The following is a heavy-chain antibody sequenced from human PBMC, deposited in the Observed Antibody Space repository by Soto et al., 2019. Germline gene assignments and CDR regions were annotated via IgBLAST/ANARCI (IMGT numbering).Heavy chain of an antibody. D-gene: IGHD7-27*01. J-gene: IGHJ4*02. Sequence: PGGSLRLSCAASGFIFTNYWINWVRQAPGKGLEWVAHIWYDGSNTYYADSVKGRFTISRDNSRNTVYLQMNSLRAEDTAVYHCVRDLLGSGGHFDYWGQGTPVTVSS. V-gene: IGHV3-33*08. CDR3: VRDLLGSGGHFDY. CDR2: IWYDGSNT. CDR1: GFIFTNYW.